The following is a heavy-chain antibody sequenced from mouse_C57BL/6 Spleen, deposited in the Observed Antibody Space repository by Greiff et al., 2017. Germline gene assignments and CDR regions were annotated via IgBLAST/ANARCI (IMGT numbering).Heavy chain of an antibody. D-gene: IGHD1-1*01. J-gene: IGHJ4*01. CDR3: ARKVATPYYYAMDY. CDR2: IHPNSGST. CDR1: GYTFTSYW. Sequence: VQLQQPGAELVKPGASVKLSCKASGYTFTSYWMHWVKQRPGQGLEWIGMIHPNSGSTNYNEKFKSKATLTVDKSSSTAYMQLSSLTSEDSAVYYCARKVATPYYYAMDYWGQGTSVTVSS. V-gene: IGHV1-64*01.